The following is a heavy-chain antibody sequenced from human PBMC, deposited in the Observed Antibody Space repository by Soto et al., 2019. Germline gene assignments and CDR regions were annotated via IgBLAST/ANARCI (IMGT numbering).Heavy chain of an antibody. CDR3: ARDPNFSLTFHYYGMDV. CDR2: INPDNGST. V-gene: IGHV1-46*01. Sequence: QVQLVQSGAEVKKPGASVKISCKASGYTFTTYYLHWVRQAPGQGLEWMGIINPDNGSTSSAQNFRGRVSVTRDTSTSTVYMELYSLSSEDTAVYYCARDPNFSLTFHYYGMDVWGQGTTVTVSS. J-gene: IGHJ6*02. CDR1: GYTFTTYY.